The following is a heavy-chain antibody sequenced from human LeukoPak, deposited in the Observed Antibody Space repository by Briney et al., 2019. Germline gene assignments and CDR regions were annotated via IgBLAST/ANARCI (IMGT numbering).Heavy chain of an antibody. D-gene: IGHD4-17*01. CDR3: ARGSTTVTTRDWFDP. J-gene: IGHJ5*02. CDR1: GFTFSSYW. CDR2: INTYGTSS. Sequence: GGSLRLSCAASGFTFSSYWMHWVLQVPGKGLVWVARINTYGTSSTYGDSVEGRFTISRDNAKNTLYLELNSLRDDDTAVYYCARGSTTVTTRDWFDPWGQGTQVTVSS. V-gene: IGHV3-74*03.